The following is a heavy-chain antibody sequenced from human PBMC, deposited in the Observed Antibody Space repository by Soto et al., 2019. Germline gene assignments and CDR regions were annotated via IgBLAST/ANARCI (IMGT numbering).Heavy chain of an antibody. J-gene: IGHJ4*02. CDR3: AKDRRAGGNYGFYSDF. Sequence: WGSLRLSCAASGFTFSSYGMTWVRQARGRGLEWVSFSSATGAGTYYADSVKGRFTISRDNSKNTLYLQMTSLRADDTAVYYCAKDRRAGGNYGFYSDFWGQGALVTVSS. CDR2: SSATGAGT. V-gene: IGHV3-23*01. CDR1: GFTFSSYG. D-gene: IGHD1-7*01.